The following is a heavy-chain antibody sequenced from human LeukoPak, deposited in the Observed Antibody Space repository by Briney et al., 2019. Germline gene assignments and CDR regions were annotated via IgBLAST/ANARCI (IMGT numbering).Heavy chain of an antibody. D-gene: IGHD1-26*01. CDR2: INSDETTL. CDR3: ARVIVGGTGFDC. Sequence: PGGSLRLSCAASGFTLSSYAMSWVRQAPGKGLVWVSRINSDETTLQYADSVKGRFTISRDTAKNTLYLQMNSLRAEDTAVYYCARVIVGGTGFDCWGQGTLVTVSS. CDR1: GFTLSSYA. J-gene: IGHJ4*02. V-gene: IGHV3-74*01.